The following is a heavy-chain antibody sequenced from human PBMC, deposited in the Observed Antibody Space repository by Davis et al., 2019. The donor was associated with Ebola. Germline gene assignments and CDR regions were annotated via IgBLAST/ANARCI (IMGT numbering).Heavy chain of an antibody. D-gene: IGHD1-26*01. CDR3: ARPGWLSSGSYQLNEGRDYYYYYGMDV. V-gene: IGHV4-39*01. CDR2: IYYSGST. Sequence: PSETLSLTCTVSGGSISSGDYYWGWIRQPPGKGLEWIGSIYYSGSTYYNPSLKSRVTISVDTSKNQFSLKLSSVTAADTAVYYCARPGWLSSGSYQLNEGRDYYYYYGMDVWGQGTTVTVSS. CDR1: GGSISSGDYY. J-gene: IGHJ6*02.